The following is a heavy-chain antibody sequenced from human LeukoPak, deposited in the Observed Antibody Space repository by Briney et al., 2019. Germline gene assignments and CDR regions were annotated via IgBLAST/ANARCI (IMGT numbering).Heavy chain of an antibody. CDR1: GYTFTGYY. Sequence: ASVKVSCKASGYTFTGYYMHWVRQAPGQGLEWMGWINPNSGGTNYAQKFQGRVTMTRDTSISTAYMELSRLRSDDTAVYYCARVRLHPGTPYYYYGMDVWGQGTTVTVSS. J-gene: IGHJ6*02. V-gene: IGHV1-2*02. CDR3: ARVRLHPGTPYYYYGMDV. CDR2: INPNSGGT. D-gene: IGHD2-15*01.